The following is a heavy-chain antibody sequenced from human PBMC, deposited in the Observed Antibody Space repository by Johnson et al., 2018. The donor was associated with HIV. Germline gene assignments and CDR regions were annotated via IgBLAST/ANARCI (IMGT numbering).Heavy chain of an antibody. V-gene: IGHV3-7*01. CDR1: GFTFSSYA. Sequence: VQLVESGGGVVQPGRSLRLSCAASGFTFSSYAMHWVRQAPGKGLEWVATIKQDGTEKYYVDSVKGRFTISRDNAKNSLYLQMNSLRVEDTGVFYCAIHPWAQAAFDIWGQGTMVTVSS. CDR2: IKQDGTEK. CDR3: AIHPWAQAAFDI. J-gene: IGHJ3*02.